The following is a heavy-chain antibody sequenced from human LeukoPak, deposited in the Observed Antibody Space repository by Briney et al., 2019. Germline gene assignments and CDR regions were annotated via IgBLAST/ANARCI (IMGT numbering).Heavy chain of an antibody. CDR2: ISWNSGSI. J-gene: IGHJ4*02. CDR1: GFTLDEYA. Sequence: GGSLRLSCAASGFTLDEYAMHWVRQATGEGLEWVSGISWNSGSIGHADSVKGRFTISRDNAKNSLYLQMNSLRAEDTALYYCAKAPEPAAAFCYFDYWGQGTLVTVSS. V-gene: IGHV3-9*01. CDR3: AKAPEPAAAFCYFDY. D-gene: IGHD1-14*01.